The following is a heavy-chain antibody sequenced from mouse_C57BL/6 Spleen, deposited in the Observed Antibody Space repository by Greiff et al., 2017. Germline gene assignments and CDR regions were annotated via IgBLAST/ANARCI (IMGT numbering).Heavy chain of an antibody. J-gene: IGHJ1*03. CDR1: GYTFTDYE. V-gene: IGHV1-15*01. CDR2: IDPETGGT. D-gene: IGHD1-1*01. CDR3: SYYYGSSYWYVDV. Sequence: QVQLQQSGAELVRPGASVTLSCKASGYTFTDYEMHWVKQTPVHGLEWIGAIDPETGGTAYNQKFKGKAILTADKSSSTAYMELRSLTSEDSAVYYCSYYYGSSYWYVDVWGTGTTVTVSS.